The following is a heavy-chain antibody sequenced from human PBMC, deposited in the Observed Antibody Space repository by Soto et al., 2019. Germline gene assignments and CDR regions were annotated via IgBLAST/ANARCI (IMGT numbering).Heavy chain of an antibody. Sequence: ASVKVSCKASGYTFTSYYMHWVRQAPGQGLEWMGIINPSGGSTSYAQKFQGRVTMTRDTSTSTVYMELSSLRSEDTAVYYCARGYYDFWSGYTYYYGMDVWGQGTTVTVSS. CDR1: GYTFTSYY. CDR2: INPSGGST. D-gene: IGHD3-3*01. CDR3: ARGYYDFWSGYTYYYGMDV. V-gene: IGHV1-46*01. J-gene: IGHJ6*02.